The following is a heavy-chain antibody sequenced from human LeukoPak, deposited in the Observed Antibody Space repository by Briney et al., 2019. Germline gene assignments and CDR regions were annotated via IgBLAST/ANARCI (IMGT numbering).Heavy chain of an antibody. J-gene: IGHJ2*01. CDR3: ARAARQGFTMIVVPFFYFDL. CDR1: GGSISSGASD. D-gene: IGHD3-22*01. V-gene: IGHV4-31*03. Sequence: SQTLSLTCTVSGGSISSGASDWGWIRQHPKRGLEWVGYINHSGSTYYNPSLGSRVTMSIDTSKNQFSLKLSSVTAADSAVYYCARAARQGFTMIVVPFFYFDLWGRGTLVTVSS. CDR2: INHSGST.